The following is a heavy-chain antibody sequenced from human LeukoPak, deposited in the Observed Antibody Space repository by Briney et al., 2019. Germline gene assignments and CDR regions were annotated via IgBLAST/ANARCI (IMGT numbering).Heavy chain of an antibody. V-gene: IGHV3-30*02. J-gene: IGHJ1*01. CDR1: GFTFSTYG. Sequence: GGSLRLSCAASGFTFSTYGMHWVRQAPGKGLEWVAFIRLDGVATYHADSVKGRFTISRDNSKTTLYLQMNGLRTEDTAMYYCAKGYDTRHWGQGTLVIVSS. D-gene: IGHD3-9*01. CDR2: IRLDGVAT. CDR3: AKGYDTRH.